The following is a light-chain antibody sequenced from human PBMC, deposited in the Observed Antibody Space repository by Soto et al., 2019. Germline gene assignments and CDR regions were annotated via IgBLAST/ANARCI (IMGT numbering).Light chain of an antibody. V-gene: IGLV2-8*01. CDR2: EVS. Sequence: QSALTQPPSASGSPVQSVTISCTGSSSDVGGYNYFSWYQQYPGKAPKLMIYEVSKRPSGVPDRFSGSKSGNTASLTVSGLQAEDEADYYCGSYAGIXDYVVGTGTKVXV. J-gene: IGLJ1*01. CDR3: GSYAGIXDYV. CDR1: SSDVGGYNY.